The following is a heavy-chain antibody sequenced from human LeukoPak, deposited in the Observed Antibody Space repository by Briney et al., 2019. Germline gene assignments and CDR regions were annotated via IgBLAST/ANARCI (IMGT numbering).Heavy chain of an antibody. Sequence: SETLSLTCAVSGGSISSGGYSWSWIRQPPGKGLEWIGYIYHSGSTYYNPSLKSRVTVSVDRSKNQFSLKLSSVTAADTAVYYCARLAYCGGDCYSDAFDIWGQGTMVTVSS. CDR3: ARLAYCGGDCYSDAFDI. V-gene: IGHV4-30-2*01. CDR2: IYHSGST. J-gene: IGHJ3*02. CDR1: GGSISSGGYS. D-gene: IGHD2-21*02.